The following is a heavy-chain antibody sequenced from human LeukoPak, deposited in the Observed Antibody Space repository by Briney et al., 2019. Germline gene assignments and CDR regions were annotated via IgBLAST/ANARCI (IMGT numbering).Heavy chain of an antibody. Sequence: ASVKVSCKASGYTLASSGISWVRQAPGQGLEWVGWISAYNGNSHYAQKLQDRVTMTTDTSTSTAYMELRSLSSDGTAVYYCAKSGDSPGDYWGQGTLVTVSS. V-gene: IGHV1-18*01. CDR2: ISAYNGNS. CDR3: AKSGDSPGDY. D-gene: IGHD1-26*01. CDR1: GYTLASSG. J-gene: IGHJ4*02.